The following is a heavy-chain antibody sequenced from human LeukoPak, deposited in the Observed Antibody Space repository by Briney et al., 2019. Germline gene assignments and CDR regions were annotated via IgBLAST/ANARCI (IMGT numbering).Heavy chain of an antibody. CDR1: GYTFTGYY. D-gene: IGHD3-10*01. V-gene: IGHV1-3*01. CDR2: INAGNGNT. CDR3: ASSLTMVRYFDY. Sequence: ASVKVSCKASGYTFTGYYMHWVRQAPGQRLEWMGWINAGNGNTKYSQKFQGRVTITRDTSASTAYMELSSLRSEDTAVYYCASSLTMVRYFDYWGQGTLVTVSS. J-gene: IGHJ4*02.